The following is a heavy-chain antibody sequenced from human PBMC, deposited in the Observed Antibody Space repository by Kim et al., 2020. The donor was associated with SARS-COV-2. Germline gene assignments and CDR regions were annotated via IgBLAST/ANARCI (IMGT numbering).Heavy chain of an antibody. D-gene: IGHD1-26*01. V-gene: IGHV3-30*18. CDR2: ISYDGSNK. Sequence: GGSLRLSCAASGFTFSSYGMHWVRQAPGKGLEWVAVISYDGSNKYYADSVKGRFTISRDNSKNTLYLQMNSLRAEDTAGYYCAKEAIVGVAVDILCHGT. CDR1: GFTFSSYG. J-gene: IGHJ3*02. CDR3: AKEAIVGVAVDI.